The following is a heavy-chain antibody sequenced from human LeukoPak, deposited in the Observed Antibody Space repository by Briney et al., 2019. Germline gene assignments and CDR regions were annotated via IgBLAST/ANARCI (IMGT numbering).Heavy chain of an antibody. V-gene: IGHV1-24*01. CDR1: GYSLSELS. J-gene: IGHJ5*02. D-gene: IGHD3-10*01. CDR3: ARSYYGSGDDP. Sequence: GASVKVSCKVSGYSLSELSMHWVRQAPGKGLEWMGGFDPEDGETFYAQNFQGRVTMTLDTSTDTAYMELSSLRSEDTAVYYCARSYYGSGDDPWGQGTLVTVSS. CDR2: FDPEDGET.